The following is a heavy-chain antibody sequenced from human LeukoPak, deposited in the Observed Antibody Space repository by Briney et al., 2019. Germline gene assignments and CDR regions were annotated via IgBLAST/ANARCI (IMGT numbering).Heavy chain of an antibody. V-gene: IGHV5-10-1*01. CDR2: IDPSYSYT. J-gene: IGHJ4*02. Sequence: GESLKISCKGSGYSFTSYWISWVRQMPGKGLGWVGRIDPSYSYTNYSPSFQGHVTISADKSISTAYLQWSSLKASDTAMYYCARTYYYGSEDYWGQGTLVTVSS. CDR3: ARTYYYGSEDY. D-gene: IGHD3-10*01. CDR1: GYSFTSYW.